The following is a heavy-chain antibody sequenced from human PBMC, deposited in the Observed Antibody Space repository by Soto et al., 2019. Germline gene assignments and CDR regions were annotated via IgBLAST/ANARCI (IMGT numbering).Heavy chain of an antibody. D-gene: IGHD5-18*01. J-gene: IGHJ4*02. CDR1: GVTFRSYA. CDR2: ISGSGGST. V-gene: IGHV3-23*01. CDR3: AKLGYGPAGYFDY. Sequence: GGPMRLWCAASGVTFRSYAMSWVRQDPGKGLEWVSAISGSGGSTYYADSVKGRFTISRDNSKNTLYLQMNSLRAEDTAVYYCAKLGYGPAGYFDYWGQGTRVTVSA.